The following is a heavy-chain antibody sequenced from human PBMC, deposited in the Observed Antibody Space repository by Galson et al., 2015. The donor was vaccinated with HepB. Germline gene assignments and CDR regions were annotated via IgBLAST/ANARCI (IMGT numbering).Heavy chain of an antibody. CDR2: ISSSGDTI. J-gene: IGHJ4*02. CDR3: ARIGPVASAGTSDS. CDR1: GFTFSSYE. V-gene: IGHV3-48*03. Sequence: SLRLSCAASGFTFSSYEMNWVRQAPGKGLEWLSYISSSGDTIYYTDSVKGRFTISRDNAKNSLYLQMNSLRAEDTAVYYCARIGPVASAGTSDSWGQGTLVTVSS. D-gene: IGHD6-13*01.